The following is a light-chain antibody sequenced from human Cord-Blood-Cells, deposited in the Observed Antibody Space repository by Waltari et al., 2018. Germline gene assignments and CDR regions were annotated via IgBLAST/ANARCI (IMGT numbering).Light chain of an antibody. CDR3: QQYDNLPSLT. CDR2: DAS. CDR1: QDISNY. Sequence: DIQMTPSPSSLSASVGDRVTITCQASQDISNYLNWYQQKPGKAPKLLTYDASNLETGVPSRFSGSGSGTDFTFTISSLQPEDIATYYCQQYDNLPSLTFGGGTKVEIK. J-gene: IGKJ4*01. V-gene: IGKV1-33*01.